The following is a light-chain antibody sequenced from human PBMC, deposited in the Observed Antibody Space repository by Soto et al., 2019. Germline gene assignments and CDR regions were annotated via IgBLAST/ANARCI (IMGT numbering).Light chain of an antibody. V-gene: IGKV1-5*03. CDR1: QSVNDY. CDR3: QQSNRYPWT. J-gene: IGKJ1*01. CDR2: RAS. Sequence: DIQMTQSPSTLSASVGDRVTITCRASQSVNDYLAWYRQKPGKAPNLLIYRASNLEIGVPSRFSGSGSGTEFTLTISSLQPDDFATYYCQQSNRYPWTFGQGTKVDIK.